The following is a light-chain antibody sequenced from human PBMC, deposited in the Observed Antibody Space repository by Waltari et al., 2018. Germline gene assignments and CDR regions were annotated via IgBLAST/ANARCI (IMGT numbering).Light chain of an antibody. CDR2: DAS. J-gene: IGKJ3*01. CDR3: QQYDNLT. CDR1: QDISNY. V-gene: IGKV1-33*01. Sequence: DIQMTQSPSSLSASVGDRVTITCQASQDISNYLNWYQQKPGKAPKLLIYDASNLETGGPSRFSGRGSGTDFTFTISSLQPEDIATYYCQQYDNLTFGPGTKVDIK.